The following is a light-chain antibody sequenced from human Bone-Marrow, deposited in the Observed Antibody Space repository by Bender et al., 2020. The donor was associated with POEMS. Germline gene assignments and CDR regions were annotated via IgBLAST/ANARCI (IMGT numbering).Light chain of an antibody. CDR2: QDT. V-gene: IGLV3-1*01. CDR3: QAWDTYSVI. J-gene: IGLJ2*01. Sequence: SYELTQPPSVSVSPGQTASITFSGDDLGDKYVAWYQQKPGQSPVLVIYQDTKRPSGIPDRFSGSNSGNTATLTISGTQAMDEADYYCQAWDTYSVIFGGGTKLTVL. CDR1: DLGDKY.